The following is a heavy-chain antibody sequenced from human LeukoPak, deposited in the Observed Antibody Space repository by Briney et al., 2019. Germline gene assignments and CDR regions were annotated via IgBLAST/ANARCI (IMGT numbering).Heavy chain of an antibody. CDR1: GGSISNINYS. CDR3: ARVMYGEGVRFDP. Sequence: SQTLSLTCTVSGGSISNINYSWSWIRRPPGKGLGWIGYIYYSGSTYYNPALRSRVTISVDRSKNHFSLELNSVTAADTAVYYCARVMYGEGVRFDPWGQGTLVTDSS. V-gene: IGHV4-30-2*01. D-gene: IGHD2-8*01. CDR2: IYYSGST. J-gene: IGHJ5*02.